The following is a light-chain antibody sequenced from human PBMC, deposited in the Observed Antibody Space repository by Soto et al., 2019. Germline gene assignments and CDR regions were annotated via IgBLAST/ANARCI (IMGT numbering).Light chain of an antibody. CDR1: QSITTH. CDR3: QQSYSTPTPPT. V-gene: IGKV1-39*01. Sequence: DIQMTQSPSSLSASVGDRVTMTCRASQSITTHVNWYQQKPGKAPKLLIYAASILQRRVPSRFSGSGSGTDFTLTISSLQPEDFATYFCQQSYSTPTPPTFGQGTKVEIK. CDR2: AAS. J-gene: IGKJ2*01.